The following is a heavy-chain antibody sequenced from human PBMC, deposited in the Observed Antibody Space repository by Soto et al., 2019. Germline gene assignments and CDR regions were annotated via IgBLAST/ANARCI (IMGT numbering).Heavy chain of an antibody. J-gene: IGHJ4*02. CDR2: IKQDGREL. CDR1: GFTFSDYW. CDR3: ARHTGTYWDY. Sequence: EVQLVESGGGFVQPGGCLRLSCAASGFTFSDYWMTWVRQAPGKGLEWVANIKQDGRELFYVDSVKGRFTISRDNAKNSLPLEMNSLRAEDTALYYCARHTGTYWDYWGQGILVTVSS. D-gene: IGHD1-26*01. V-gene: IGHV3-7*03.